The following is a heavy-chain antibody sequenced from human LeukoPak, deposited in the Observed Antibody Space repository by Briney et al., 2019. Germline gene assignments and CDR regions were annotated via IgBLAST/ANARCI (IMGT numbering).Heavy chain of an antibody. CDR3: ARDLNYDRTDDAFDI. Sequence: SETLSLTCTVSGGSISSYYWSWIRQPAGKGLEWIGRIYTSGSTNYNPSLKSRVTMSVDTSKNQSSLKLSSVTAADTAVYYCARDLNYDRTDDAFDIWGQGTMVTVSS. V-gene: IGHV4-4*07. CDR1: GGSISSYY. CDR2: IYTSGST. D-gene: IGHD3-22*01. J-gene: IGHJ3*02.